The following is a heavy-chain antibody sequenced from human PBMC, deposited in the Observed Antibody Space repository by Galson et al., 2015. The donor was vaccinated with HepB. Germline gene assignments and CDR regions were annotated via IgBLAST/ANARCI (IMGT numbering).Heavy chain of an antibody. CDR1: GGTFSSYA. J-gene: IGHJ5*02. V-gene: IGHV1-69*04. CDR3: ARVNPQWLVSLFDP. CDR2: IIPILGIA. D-gene: IGHD6-19*01. Sequence: SVKVSCKASGGTFSSYAISWVRQAPGQGLEWMGRIIPILGIANYAQKFQGRVTITADKSTSTAYMELSSLRSEDTAVYYCARVNPQWLVSLFDPWGQGTLVTVSS.